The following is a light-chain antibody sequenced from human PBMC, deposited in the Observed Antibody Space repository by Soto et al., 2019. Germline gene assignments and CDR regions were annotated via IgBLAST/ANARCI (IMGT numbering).Light chain of an antibody. CDR3: QQHYTTPLT. J-gene: IGKJ1*01. V-gene: IGKV4-1*01. CDR2: WAS. Sequence: DILTPPPHSLPFSLVGSATINCNSSQSALSSYNNRDCLAWYQQKPGKAPKLLIYWASTRESGVPDRFSGSGSGTDFTLTISSLQPEDVAVYYCQQHYTTPLTFGRGTKV. CDR1: QSALSSYNNRDC.